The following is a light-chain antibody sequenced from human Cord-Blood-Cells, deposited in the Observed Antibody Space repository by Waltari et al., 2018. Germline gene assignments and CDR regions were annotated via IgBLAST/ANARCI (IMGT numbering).Light chain of an antibody. CDR3: CSYAGSSTSWV. V-gene: IGLV2-23*01. Sequence: QSALTQPASVSGSPGQSTTIPCTGTSSDVGGYNLVSWYQQHPGKAPKLMIYEGSKRPSGVSNRFSGSKSGNTASLTISGLQAEDEADYYCCSYAGSSTSWVFGGGTKLTVL. J-gene: IGLJ3*02. CDR2: EGS. CDR1: SSDVGGYNL.